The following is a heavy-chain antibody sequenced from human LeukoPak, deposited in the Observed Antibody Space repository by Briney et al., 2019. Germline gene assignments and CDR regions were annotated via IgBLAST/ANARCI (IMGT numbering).Heavy chain of an antibody. CDR1: GYSISSGYY. Sequence: SETLSLTCTVSGYSISSGYYWGWIRQPPGKGLEWIGYIYYSGSTNYNPSLKSRVTISVDTSKNQFSLKLSSVTAADTAVYYCARVFLSSSSHRGYFDLWGRGTLVTVSS. D-gene: IGHD6-6*01. CDR3: ARVFLSSSSHRGYFDL. J-gene: IGHJ2*01. V-gene: IGHV4-38-2*02. CDR2: IYYSGST.